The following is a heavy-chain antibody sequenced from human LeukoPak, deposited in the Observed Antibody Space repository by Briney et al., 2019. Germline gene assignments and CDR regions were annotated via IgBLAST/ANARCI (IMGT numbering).Heavy chain of an antibody. CDR1: GFTFNSYA. CDR3: ARDISWGSTIDY. CDR2: ISYDGSNK. Sequence: GGSLRLSCAASGFTFNSYAMHWVRRTPGKGLEWVAVISYDGSNKLYADSVKGRFTISRDSSKNTLYLQMNSLRAEDTALYYCARDISWGSTIDYWGQGTLVTVSS. J-gene: IGHJ4*02. V-gene: IGHV3-30-3*01. D-gene: IGHD3-16*01.